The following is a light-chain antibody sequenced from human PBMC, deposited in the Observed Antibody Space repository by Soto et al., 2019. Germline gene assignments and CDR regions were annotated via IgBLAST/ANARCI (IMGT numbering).Light chain of an antibody. J-gene: IGLJ3*02. CDR2: DNN. V-gene: IGLV1-51*01. CDR1: SSNIGNNY. Sequence: QSVLTQPPSGSAAPGQTVTISCSGSSSNIGNNYVSWYQQLPGTAPKLLIYDNNKRPSGIPDRFSGSKSGTPATLGITGLQTGDEAYYYCGTWDSSLSAVVFGGGTKLTLL. CDR3: GTWDSSLSAVV.